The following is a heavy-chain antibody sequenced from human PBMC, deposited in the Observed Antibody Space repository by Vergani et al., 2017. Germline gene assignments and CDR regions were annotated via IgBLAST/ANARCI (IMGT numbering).Heavy chain of an antibody. CDR1: GFTFSSYS. CDR2: ISSSSSYI. V-gene: IGHV3-21*01. CDR3: ARDGDYGDYSGGGRYFDY. J-gene: IGHJ4*02. Sequence: EVQLVQSGGGLVTPGGSLRLSCAASGFTFSSYSMNWVRQAPGKGLGWVPSISSSSSYIYYADSVKGRLTISRDNAKNSLYLQMNSLRAEDTAVAYCARDGDYGDYSGGGRYFDYWGQGTLVTVSS. D-gene: IGHD4-17*01.